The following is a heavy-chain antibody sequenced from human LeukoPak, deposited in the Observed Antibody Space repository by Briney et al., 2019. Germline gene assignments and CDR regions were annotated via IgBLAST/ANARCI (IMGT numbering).Heavy chain of an antibody. CDR2: IRSKANSYAT. CDR3: TRLTVTEG. J-gene: IGHJ4*02. V-gene: IGHV3-73*01. CDR1: GFTFSGSA. Sequence: GGSLRLSCAASGFTFSGSAMHWVRQASGKGLEWVGRIRSKANSYATAYAASVKGRFTISRDDSKNTAYLQMNSLKTEDTVVYYCTRLTVTEGWGQGTLVTVSS. D-gene: IGHD4-17*01.